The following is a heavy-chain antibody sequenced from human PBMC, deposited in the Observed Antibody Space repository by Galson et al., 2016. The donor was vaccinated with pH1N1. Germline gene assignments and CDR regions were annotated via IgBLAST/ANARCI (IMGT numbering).Heavy chain of an antibody. D-gene: IGHD3-22*01. J-gene: IGHJ4*02. CDR3: ATSLEYDNNGYVDY. Sequence: TLSLTCTVSGGSITSDGNYWSWIRQHPGKGLEWIGYIHYSGSTYYNPSLKSRVSMSVDTSKNQFSLTLTSVTAADTAVYHCATSLEYDNNGYVDYWGQGTLVTVSS. CDR2: IHYSGST. V-gene: IGHV4-31*03. CDR1: GGSITSDGNY.